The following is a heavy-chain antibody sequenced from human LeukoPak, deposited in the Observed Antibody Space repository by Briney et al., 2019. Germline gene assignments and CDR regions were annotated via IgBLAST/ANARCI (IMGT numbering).Heavy chain of an antibody. J-gene: IGHJ4*02. CDR1: GFTFDDYA. V-gene: IGHV3-9*03. CDR2: ISWNSGSI. D-gene: IGHD6-6*01. Sequence: GGSLRLSCAASGFTFDDYAMHWVRQAPGEGLEWVSGISWNSGSIGYADSVKGRFTISRDNAKNSLYLQMNSLRAEDMALYYCAKGKRRYSSSVASFDYWGQGTLVTVSS. CDR3: AKGKRRYSSSVASFDY.